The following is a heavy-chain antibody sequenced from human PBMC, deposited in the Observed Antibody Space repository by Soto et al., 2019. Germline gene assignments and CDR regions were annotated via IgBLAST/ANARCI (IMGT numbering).Heavy chain of an antibody. CDR3: ARQDVRAWGRFDP. CDR2: IYYSGIT. Sequence: SETLSLTCTVSGGSVSSSTYYWGWIRQPPGKGLEWIGTIYYSGITYYNPSLRSRVTISVDTSKNQFSLRLSFVTAADAALYFCARQDVRAWGRFDPWGQGTLVTVSS. CDR1: GGSVSSSTYY. J-gene: IGHJ5*02. V-gene: IGHV4-39*01. D-gene: IGHD7-27*01.